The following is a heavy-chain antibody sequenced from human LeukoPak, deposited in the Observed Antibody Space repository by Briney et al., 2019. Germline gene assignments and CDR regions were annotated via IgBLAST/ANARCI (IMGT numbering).Heavy chain of an antibody. CDR1: GFTFSSYG. CDR3: AKDGGAYGPHSLDY. J-gene: IGHJ4*02. Sequence: GGSLRLSCAASGFTFSSYGMHWVRQAPGRGLEWMTVISREGNDKYYADSVKGRFSISRDNSRNTLYLQMNSQRTEDTAVYYCAKDGGAYGPHSLDYWGQGALVTVSS. V-gene: IGHV3-30*18. CDR2: ISREGNDK. D-gene: IGHD3-10*01.